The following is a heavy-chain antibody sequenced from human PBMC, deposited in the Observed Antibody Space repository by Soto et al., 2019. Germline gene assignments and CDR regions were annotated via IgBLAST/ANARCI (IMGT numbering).Heavy chain of an antibody. CDR1: GFTFSSYA. Sequence: PGGSLRLSCAASGFTFSSYAMSWVRQAPGKGLEWVSAISGSGGSTYYADSVKGRFTISRDNSKNTLYLQMNSLRAEDTAVYYCAKGEYYDILTGYYNVGYYFDDXGQGTLVTVSS. D-gene: IGHD3-9*01. CDR3: AKGEYYDILTGYYNVGYYFDD. V-gene: IGHV3-23*01. J-gene: IGHJ4*02. CDR2: ISGSGGST.